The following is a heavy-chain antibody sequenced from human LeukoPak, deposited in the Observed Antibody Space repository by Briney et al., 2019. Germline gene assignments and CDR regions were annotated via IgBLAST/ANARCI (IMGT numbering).Heavy chain of an antibody. V-gene: IGHV3-30-3*01. Sequence: PGGSLRLSCAASGFTFSSYAMHWVRQAPGKGLEWVAVISYDGSNKYYADSVKGRFTISRDNSKNTLYLQMNSLRAEDTAVYYCAREGSITMVRGVIDWFDPWGQGTLVTVSS. CDR2: ISYDGSNK. J-gene: IGHJ5*02. CDR3: AREGSITMVRGVIDWFDP. D-gene: IGHD3-10*01. CDR1: GFTFSSYA.